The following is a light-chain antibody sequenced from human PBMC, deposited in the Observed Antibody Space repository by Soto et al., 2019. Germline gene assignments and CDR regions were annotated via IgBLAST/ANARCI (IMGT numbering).Light chain of an antibody. CDR1: QSITSS. CDR2: EAS. J-gene: IGKJ1*01. Sequence: EIVMTQSPATLSVSPGERATLSCRASQSITSSLAWYQQKPGQAPRLLIYEASARGTGIPARFSGSGSGTEFTLTISSLQSEDFAVYYCLQYNKLLWTFGQGTKVDSK. V-gene: IGKV3-15*01. CDR3: LQYNKLLWT.